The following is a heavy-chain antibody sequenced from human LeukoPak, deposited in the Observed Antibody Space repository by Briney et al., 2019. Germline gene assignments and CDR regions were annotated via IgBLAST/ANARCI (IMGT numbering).Heavy chain of an antibody. Sequence: GGSLRLSCAASGFIFNTYAMSWVRQAPGKGLEWVSTIRGSGESTHYADSVQGRFTISRDNSLYTVYLQMDSLRGDDTAVYYCARDRISYTTSPGELSHWGQGTLVTVSS. J-gene: IGHJ4*02. CDR1: GFIFNTYA. V-gene: IGHV3-23*01. CDR3: ARDRISYTTSPGELSH. D-gene: IGHD3-10*01. CDR2: IRGSGEST.